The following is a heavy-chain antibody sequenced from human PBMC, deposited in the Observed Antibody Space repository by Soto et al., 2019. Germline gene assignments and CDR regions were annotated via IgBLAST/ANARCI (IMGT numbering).Heavy chain of an antibody. D-gene: IGHD6-13*01. CDR3: ARLWEYSSSWYSEYFQH. CDR1: GYSFSSYL. J-gene: IGHJ1*01. Sequence: GEALKISRKGSGYSFSSYLVGRVRQMPGKRLEWMGIIYPGDSNTRYSPSFQGQVTISADKSISTAYLQWSSLKASDTAMYYCARLWEYSSSWYSEYFQHWGQGTLVTVSS. V-gene: IGHV5-51*01. CDR2: IYPGDSNT.